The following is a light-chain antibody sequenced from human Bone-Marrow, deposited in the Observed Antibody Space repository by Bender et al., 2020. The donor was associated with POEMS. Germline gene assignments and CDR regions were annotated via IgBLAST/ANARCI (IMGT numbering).Light chain of an antibody. CDR2: SVS. Sequence: QSALTQPRSVSGSPGQSVTISCTGTSSDVGGFQFVSWYQQHPGKAPKVMIDSVSRRPSGVPDRFSGFKSGNTASLTISGLQAEDEADYYCCSYAGTYVVFGGGTKLTVL. CDR3: CSYAGTYVV. CDR1: SSDVGGFQF. J-gene: IGLJ2*01. V-gene: IGLV2-11*01.